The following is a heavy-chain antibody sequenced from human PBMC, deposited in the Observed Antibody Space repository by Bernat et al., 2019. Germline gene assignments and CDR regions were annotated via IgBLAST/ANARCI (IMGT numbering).Heavy chain of an antibody. V-gene: IGHV3-23*04. J-gene: IGHJ3*02. CDR2: ISGSGGST. CDR3: AKDLDCTGGVCPAGDDAFDI. D-gene: IGHD2-8*02. Sequence: VQLVESGGGLVKPGGSLRLSCAASGFTFSSYAMSWVRQAPGKGLEWVSAISGSGGSTYYADSVKGRFTISRDNSKNTLYLQMNSLRAEDTAVYYCAKDLDCTGGVCPAGDDAFDIWGQGTMVTVSS. CDR1: GFTFSSYA.